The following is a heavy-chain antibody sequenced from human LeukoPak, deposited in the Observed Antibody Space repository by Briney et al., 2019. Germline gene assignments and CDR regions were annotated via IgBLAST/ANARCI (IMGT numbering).Heavy chain of an antibody. CDR1: GFTFSSNA. CDR2: IKPDGSEK. V-gene: IGHV3-7*03. J-gene: IGHJ3*02. D-gene: IGHD3-10*01. Sequence: GGSLRLSCAASGFTFSSNAMSWVRQAPGKGREWVANIKPDGSEKHYVDSVKGRLTIARDNAKNSLFLQMNSLRAEDTAVYYCARGDYYGSGSYYHDAFDIWGQGTMVTVSS. CDR3: ARGDYYGSGSYYHDAFDI.